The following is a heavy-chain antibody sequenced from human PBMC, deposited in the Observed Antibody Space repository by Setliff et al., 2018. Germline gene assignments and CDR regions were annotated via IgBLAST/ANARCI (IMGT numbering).Heavy chain of an antibody. J-gene: IGHJ6*03. D-gene: IGHD3-3*01. CDR3: ARMSGFLYMDV. V-gene: IGHV4-4*07. Sequence: PSETLSLTCTVSGGSISTYYWSWIRRPAGKGLEWIGRIYTTWRTNYNPSLRSRVSISLDTSKSQFFLKLNSVTAADTAVYYCARMSGFLYMDVWGQGTPVTVSS. CDR1: GGSISTYY. CDR2: IYTTWRT.